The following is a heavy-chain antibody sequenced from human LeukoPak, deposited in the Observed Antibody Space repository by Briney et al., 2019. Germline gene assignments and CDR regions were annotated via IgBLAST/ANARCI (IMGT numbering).Heavy chain of an antibody. Sequence: GGSLRLSCAASGFTFSSYAMSWVRQAPGKGLEWVSAISGSGGSTYYADSVKGRFTISRDNSKNTLYLQMNSLRAEDTAVYYCAKDRDYGFFARSDWFDPWGQGTLVTVSS. CDR1: GFTFSSYA. CDR2: ISGSGGST. CDR3: AKDRDYGFFARSDWFDP. V-gene: IGHV3-23*01. J-gene: IGHJ5*02. D-gene: IGHD4-17*01.